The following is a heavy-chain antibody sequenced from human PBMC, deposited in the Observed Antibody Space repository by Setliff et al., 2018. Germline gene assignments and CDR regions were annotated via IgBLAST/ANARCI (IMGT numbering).Heavy chain of an antibody. CDR1: GGTFSSYA. D-gene: IGHD5-12*01. CDR3: ARDPEDGYNSPIDY. V-gene: IGHV1-69*10. J-gene: IGHJ4*02. CDR2: IIPILGIA. Sequence: GASVKVSCKASGGTFSSYAISWVRQAPGQGLEWMGGIIPILGIANYAQKFQGRVTITTDEFTSTVYMELSSLRSEDTAVYYCARDPEDGYNSPIDYRGQGTLVTVSS.